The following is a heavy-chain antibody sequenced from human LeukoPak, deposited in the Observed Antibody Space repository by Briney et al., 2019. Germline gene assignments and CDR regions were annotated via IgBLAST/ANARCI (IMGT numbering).Heavy chain of an antibody. CDR2: MSSSDDGR. CDR3: AKAPVTSCRGAFCYPFDY. V-gene: IGHV3-23*01. CDR1: GFTFSTYA. J-gene: IGHJ4*02. D-gene: IGHD2-15*01. Sequence: GGSLRFSCAASGFTFSTYAMSWVRQAPGKGLEWVSAMSSSDDGRYYAASVRGRFTISRDTSRSTLYLQMNSLRAEDAAVYYCAKAPVTSCRGAFCYPFDYWGQGTLVTVSS.